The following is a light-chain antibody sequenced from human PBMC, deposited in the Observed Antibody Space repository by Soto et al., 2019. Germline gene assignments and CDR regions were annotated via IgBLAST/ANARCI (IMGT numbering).Light chain of an antibody. CDR1: QSVSSSY. Sequence: EIVLTQSPGTLSLSPGERATLSCRASQSVSSSYLAWYQHKPGQAPRILIYGASSRATGIPDRFSGSGSGTDFTLTIRRLEPEDFALYYCQQYGSYPYTFGQGTKLEIK. CDR3: QQYGSYPYT. V-gene: IGKV3-20*01. CDR2: GAS. J-gene: IGKJ2*01.